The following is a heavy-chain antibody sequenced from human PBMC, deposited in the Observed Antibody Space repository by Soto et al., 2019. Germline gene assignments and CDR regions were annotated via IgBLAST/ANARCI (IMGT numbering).Heavy chain of an antibody. V-gene: IGHV4-31*03. J-gene: IGHJ5*02. D-gene: IGHD6-13*01. CDR3: ASRGTGIAAAGIDP. CDR1: GGSISSGGYY. CDR2: IYYSGIT. Sequence: PSETLSLTCTVSGGSISSGGYYWTWLRQHPGKGLEWIGYIYYSGITYYNPSLKSRVTISVDTSKNQFSLKLSSVTAADTAVYYCASRGTGIAAAGIDPWGQGTLVTVSS.